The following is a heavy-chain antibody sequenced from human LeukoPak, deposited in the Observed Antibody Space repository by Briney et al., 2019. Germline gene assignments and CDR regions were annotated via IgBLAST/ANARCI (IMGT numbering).Heavy chain of an antibody. Sequence: SVKISCKASGGTFSSYAISWVRQAPGQGLEWMGRIIPIFGTANYAQKFQGRVTITTDESTSTAYMELSSLRSEDTAVYYCARHTMVVTAYYFDYWGQGTLVTVSS. D-gene: IGHD4-23*01. CDR1: GGTFSSYA. CDR2: IIPIFGTA. V-gene: IGHV1-69*05. CDR3: ARHTMVVTAYYFDY. J-gene: IGHJ4*02.